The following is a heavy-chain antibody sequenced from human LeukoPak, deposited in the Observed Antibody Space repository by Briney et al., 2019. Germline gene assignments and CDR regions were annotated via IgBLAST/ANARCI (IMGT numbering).Heavy chain of an antibody. J-gene: IGHJ5*02. CDR2: IKQDGSEK. V-gene: IGHV3-7*01. D-gene: IGHD5-12*01. Sequence: GGSLRLSCAASGFTFSSYWMSWVRQAPGKGLEWVANIKQDGSEKYCVASVKGRFTIARDNAKNSLYLQMHSLRAEDTAVYYCARGRGYSGSWGQGTLVTVSS. CDR3: ARGRGYSGS. CDR1: GFTFSSYW.